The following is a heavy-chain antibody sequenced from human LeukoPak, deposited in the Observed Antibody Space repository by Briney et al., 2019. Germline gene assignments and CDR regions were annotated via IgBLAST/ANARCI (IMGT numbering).Heavy chain of an antibody. CDR2: INHSGST. CDR1: GGSFSGYY. CDR3: AREGLGYCSSTCFDY. V-gene: IGHV4-34*01. J-gene: IGHJ4*02. D-gene: IGHD2-2*01. Sequence: RSETLSLTCAVYGGSFSGYYWSWIRQPPGKGLEWIGEINHSGSTNYNPSLKSRVTISVDTSKNQFSLKLSSVTAADTAVYYCAREGLGYCSSTCFDYWGQGTLVTVSS.